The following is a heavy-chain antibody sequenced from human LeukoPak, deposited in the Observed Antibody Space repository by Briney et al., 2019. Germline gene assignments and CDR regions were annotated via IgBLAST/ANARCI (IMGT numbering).Heavy chain of an antibody. Sequence: ASVKVSCTASGGTFSSYAISWVRQAPGQGLEWMGRIIPIFGTANYAQKFQGRVTITTDESTSTAYMELSSLRSEDTAVYYCASGSYGSGAFDIWGQGTMVTVSS. CDR1: GGTFSSYA. J-gene: IGHJ3*02. CDR2: IIPIFGTA. D-gene: IGHD1-26*01. CDR3: ASGSYGSGAFDI. V-gene: IGHV1-69*05.